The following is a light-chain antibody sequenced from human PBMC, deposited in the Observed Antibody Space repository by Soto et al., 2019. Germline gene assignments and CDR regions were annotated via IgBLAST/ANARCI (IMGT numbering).Light chain of an antibody. V-gene: IGKV4-1*01. Sequence: DIVMTQSPDSLAVSLGERATINCKSSQSVLYSSNNKNHLAWYQQKPRQPPRLLIYWASTRESGVPDRFSGSGSGTDFTLTISSLQAEDVAVYYCQQYYNSPYTFGQGTKLEIK. J-gene: IGKJ2*01. CDR3: QQYYNSPYT. CDR2: WAS. CDR1: QSVLYSSNNKNH.